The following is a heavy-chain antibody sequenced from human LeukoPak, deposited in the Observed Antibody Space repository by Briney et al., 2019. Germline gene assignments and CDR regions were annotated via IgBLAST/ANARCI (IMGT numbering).Heavy chain of an antibody. CDR2: IKRDGSDT. CDR1: GFAFSSYW. J-gene: IGHJ4*02. D-gene: IGHD3-22*01. V-gene: IGHV3-7*01. CDR3: ARDANYYDSRGENYFNY. Sequence: PGGSLRLSCAASGFAFSSYWMSWVRQAPGKGLEWVANIKRDGSDTSYVDSVKGRFPISRDNAKNSLYLQLNSLRAEDTAVYYCARDANYYDSRGENYFNYWGQGTLVTVSS.